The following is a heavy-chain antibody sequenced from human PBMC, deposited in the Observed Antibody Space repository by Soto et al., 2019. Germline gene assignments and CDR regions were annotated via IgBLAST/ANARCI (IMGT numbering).Heavy chain of an antibody. Sequence: QVQLVEAGGGVAQPGRSLRLSCAASGFTFSSYGMQWVRQAPGKGLEGVAVIWYDGSNKYHADSVKGRFTISRDNSKNTLYLQMNSLRVEDTAVYYCARDLWDIVVGYGMDVWGQGTTVTVTS. V-gene: IGHV3-33*01. CDR3: ARDLWDIVVGYGMDV. J-gene: IGHJ6*02. CDR1: GFTFSSYG. D-gene: IGHD2-2*01. CDR2: IWYDGSNK.